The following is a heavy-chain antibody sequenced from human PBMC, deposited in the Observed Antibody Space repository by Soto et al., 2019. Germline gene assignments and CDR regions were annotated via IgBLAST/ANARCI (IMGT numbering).Heavy chain of an antibody. CDR2: IYYSGST. D-gene: IGHD7-27*01. J-gene: IGHJ3*02. V-gene: IGHV4-39*01. Sequence: SETLSLTCTVSGGSISSSSYYWGWIRQPPGKGLEWIGSIYYSGSTYYNPSLKSRVTISVDTSKNQFSQKLSSVTAADTAVYYCASPLTGVDAFDIWGQGTMVTVSS. CDR3: ASPLTGVDAFDI. CDR1: GGSISSSSYY.